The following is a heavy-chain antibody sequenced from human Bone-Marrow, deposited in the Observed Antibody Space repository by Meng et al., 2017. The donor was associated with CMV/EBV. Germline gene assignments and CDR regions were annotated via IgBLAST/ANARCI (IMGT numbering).Heavy chain of an antibody. Sequence: GESLKISCAASGFTFSSYWMHWVRQAPGKGLVWVSRINSDGSSTSYADSVKRRFTISRDNAKNTLYLQMNSLRAEDTAVYYCARAGGYYYYGMDVWGQGTTVTVSS. CDR1: GFTFSSYW. J-gene: IGHJ6*02. D-gene: IGHD3-10*01. V-gene: IGHV3-74*01. CDR2: INSDGSST. CDR3: ARAGGYYYYGMDV.